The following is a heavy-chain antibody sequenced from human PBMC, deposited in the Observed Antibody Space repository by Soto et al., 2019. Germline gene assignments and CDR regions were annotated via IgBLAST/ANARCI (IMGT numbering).Heavy chain of an antibody. Sequence: GGSLRLSCAASGFTVCRNSMNWVRQAPGKGLEWVSVLYSGGSSYYADSVKGRFTISRDNSKNTLYLQMNSLRAEDTAVYYCAVTYGDFEHWGQGTLVTVSS. V-gene: IGHV3-66*01. D-gene: IGHD4-17*01. CDR3: AVTYGDFEH. CDR1: GFTVCRNS. J-gene: IGHJ4*02. CDR2: LYSGGSS.